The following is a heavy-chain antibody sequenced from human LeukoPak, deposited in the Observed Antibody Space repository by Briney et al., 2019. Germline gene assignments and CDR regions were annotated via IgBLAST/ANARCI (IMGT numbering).Heavy chain of an antibody. CDR3: ARGVRTFDY. CDR2: IKQDGSEK. V-gene: IGHV3-7*01. Sequence: GGSLRLSCAASGFTLSSYWMSWVRQAPGKGLEWVANIKQDGSEKYYVDSVKGRFTISRDNAKNSLYLQMNSLRAEDTAVYYCARGVRTFDYWGQGTLVTVSS. D-gene: IGHD1-14*01. J-gene: IGHJ4*02. CDR1: GFTLSSYW.